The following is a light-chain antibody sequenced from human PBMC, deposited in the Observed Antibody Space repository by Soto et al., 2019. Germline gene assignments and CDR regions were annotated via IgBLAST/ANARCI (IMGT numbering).Light chain of an antibody. V-gene: IGLV2-11*01. CDR2: DVS. CDR3: CSYAGSYTYA. CDR1: STDVGGYDY. J-gene: IGLJ1*01. Sequence: QSALTQPRSVSGSPGQSVTISCTGTSTDVGGYDYVSWYQHHPGKAPKLMIYDVSKRPSGVPDRFSGSKSGNTASLTISGLQAEDEADYYGCSYAGSYTYAFGTGTKVTVL.